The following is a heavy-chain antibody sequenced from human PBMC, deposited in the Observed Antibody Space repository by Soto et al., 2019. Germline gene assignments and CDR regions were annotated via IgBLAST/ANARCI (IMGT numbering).Heavy chain of an antibody. CDR1: GYSFTSYW. CDR3: ASSYDSSGYYWSAFDI. J-gene: IGHJ3*02. Sequence: GESLKISCKGSGYSFTSYWIGWVRQMPGKGLEWMGIIYPGDSDTRYSPSFQGQVTISADKSISTAYLQWSSLKASDTAMYYCASSYDSSGYYWSAFDIWGQGXMVTV. CDR2: IYPGDSDT. V-gene: IGHV5-51*01. D-gene: IGHD3-22*01.